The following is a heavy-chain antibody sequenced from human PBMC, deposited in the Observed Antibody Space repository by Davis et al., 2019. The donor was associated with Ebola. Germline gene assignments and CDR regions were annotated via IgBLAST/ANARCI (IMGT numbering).Heavy chain of an antibody. J-gene: IGHJ4*02. CDR3: ARSIHPALGFDY. CDR1: GGSISSGDYY. CDR2: IYYSGST. D-gene: IGHD5-18*01. V-gene: IGHV4-30-4*01. Sequence: MPSETLSLTCTVSGGSISSGDYYWSWIRQPPGKGLEWVGYIYYSGSTYYNPSLKSRVTISVDTSKNQFSLKLSSVTAADTAVYYCARSIHPALGFDYWGQGTLVTVSS.